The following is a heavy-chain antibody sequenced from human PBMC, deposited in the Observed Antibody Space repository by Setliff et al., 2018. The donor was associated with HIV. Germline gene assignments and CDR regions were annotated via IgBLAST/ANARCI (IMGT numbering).Heavy chain of an antibody. D-gene: IGHD5-18*01. V-gene: IGHV4-39*07. Sequence: LSLTCTVSGDSIRSNFNYWGWIRQPPGKGLEWLAIIYYSGSTNYNPSLKSRVTMSVDTSKNQFSLKLNSVTAADTAVYFCARAPGYSYSFYFDSWGQGTLVTVSS. CDR2: IYYSGST. CDR3: ARAPGYSYSFYFDS. CDR1: GDSIRSNFNY. J-gene: IGHJ4*02.